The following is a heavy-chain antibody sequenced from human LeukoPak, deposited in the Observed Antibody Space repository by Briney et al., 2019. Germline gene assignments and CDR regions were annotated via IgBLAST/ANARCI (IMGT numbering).Heavy chain of an antibody. V-gene: IGHV4-59*13. CDR2: IYYSGST. D-gene: IGHD3-22*01. CDR3: ARVTGYMIEDYFDY. Sequence: SDTLSLTCTVSWVPIRIYYWIGIREPPGEGREGRGYIYYSGSTNYNPTLKSRVTISVDASKNKFSLRLSSVTAADTAVYYCARVTGYMIEDYFDYWGQGTLVTVSS. CDR1: WVPIRIYY. J-gene: IGHJ4*02.